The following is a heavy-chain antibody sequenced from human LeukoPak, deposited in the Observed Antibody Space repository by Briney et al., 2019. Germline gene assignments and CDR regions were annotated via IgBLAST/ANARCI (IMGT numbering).Heavy chain of an antibody. V-gene: IGHV3-30-3*01. D-gene: IGHD2-15*01. CDR3: ATDRATQYFDY. CDR2: ISYDGSNK. Sequence: GGSLRLSCAASGFTFSSYAMHWVRQAPGKGLEWVAVISYDGSNKYYADSVKGRFTISRDNSKNTLYLQMNSLRVEDTAVYYCATDRATQYFDYWGQGTLVSVPS. CDR1: GFTFSSYA. J-gene: IGHJ4*02.